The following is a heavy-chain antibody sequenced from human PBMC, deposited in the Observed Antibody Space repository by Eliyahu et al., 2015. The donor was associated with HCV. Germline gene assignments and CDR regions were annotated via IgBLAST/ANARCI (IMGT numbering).Heavy chain of an antibody. CDR3: ARARRRRFGEVVPDY. Sequence: QVQLQQWGAGLLKPSETLSLTCAVYGGSLNGYYWSWIRQPPGKGLEWIGDISHSGSTNYNPSLKSRVTISVDTSKKQFSLKVRSVTAADTAVYYCARARRRRFGEVVPDYWGQGTLVTVSS. CDR2: ISHSGST. CDR1: GGSLNGYY. D-gene: IGHD3-10*01. J-gene: IGHJ4*02. V-gene: IGHV4-34*01.